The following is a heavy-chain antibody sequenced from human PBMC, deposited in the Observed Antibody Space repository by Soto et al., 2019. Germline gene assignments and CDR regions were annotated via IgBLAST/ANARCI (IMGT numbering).Heavy chain of an antibody. CDR2: IYHSGST. J-gene: IGHJ6*02. D-gene: IGHD6-13*01. Sequence: SETLSLTCAVSGYSISSGYYWGWIRQPPGKGLEWIGSIYHSGSTYYNPSLKSRVTISVDTSKNQFSLKLSSVTAADTAVYYCARDSYSRYYYGMDVWGQGTTVTVSS. CDR1: GYSISSGYY. V-gene: IGHV4-38-2*02. CDR3: ARDSYSRYYYGMDV.